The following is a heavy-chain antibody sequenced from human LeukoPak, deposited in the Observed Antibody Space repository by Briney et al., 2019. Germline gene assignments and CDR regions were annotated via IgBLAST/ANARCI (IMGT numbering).Heavy chain of an antibody. CDR2: ISAYNGNT. D-gene: IGHD6-13*01. V-gene: IGHV1-18*01. CDR1: GYTFTNYG. J-gene: IGHJ6*02. CDR3: ARKTRSSRGYYYYYGMDV. Sequence: ASVKVSCTASGYTFTNYGICWGRQAPGQGVGWMGWISAYNGNTNYAQKLQGRVTMTTDTSTSTDYMELRSLRSDDTAVYYCARKTRSSRGYYYYYGMDVWGQGTTVTVSS.